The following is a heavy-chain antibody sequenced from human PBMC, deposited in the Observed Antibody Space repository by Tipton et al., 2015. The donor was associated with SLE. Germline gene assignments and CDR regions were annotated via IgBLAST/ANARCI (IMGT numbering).Heavy chain of an antibody. J-gene: IGHJ6*02. CDR1: GFTFSSYW. Sequence: GSLRLSCAAFGFTFSSYWMHWVRQAPGKGLVWVSRINSDGSSTSYADSVKGRFTISRDNAKNTLYLQMNSLRAEDTAVYYCARDPSDYYYYGMDVWGQGTTVTVSS. CDR3: ARDPSDYYYYGMDV. V-gene: IGHV3-74*01. CDR2: INSDGSST.